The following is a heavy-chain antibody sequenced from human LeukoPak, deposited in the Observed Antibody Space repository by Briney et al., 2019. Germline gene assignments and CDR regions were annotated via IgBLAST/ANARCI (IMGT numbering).Heavy chain of an antibody. CDR3: ARDSVRGYSSDRYRLGYCDY. Sequence: GGSLRLSCAASGFTLSDYSMNWVRQAPGKGLEWVSSISSSSSYIFYADSVKGRFTISRDNAKKSLYLLMSSLRVEDTAVYYCARDSVRGYSSDRYRLGYCDYWGQGTLVTVSS. D-gene: IGHD6-19*01. J-gene: IGHJ4*02. CDR1: GFTLSDYS. CDR2: ISSSSSYI. V-gene: IGHV3-21*01.